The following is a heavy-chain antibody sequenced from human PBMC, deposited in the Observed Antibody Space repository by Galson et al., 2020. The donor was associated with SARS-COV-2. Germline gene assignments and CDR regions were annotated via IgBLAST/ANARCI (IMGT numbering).Heavy chain of an antibody. J-gene: IGHJ4*02. CDR2: INDSGNT. D-gene: IGHD1-1*01. Sequence: QYVSLTGAVAGVYKNKGGYYWSWIRQHPGKGLEWIGYINDSGNTYYNPSLKSRITMSVDTSNNQFFLKLRYVNAADTATYFCARNKQLLFDFWGQGTLVSVTS. CDR3: ARNKQLLFDF. CDR1: GVYKNKGGYY. V-gene: IGHV4-31*11.